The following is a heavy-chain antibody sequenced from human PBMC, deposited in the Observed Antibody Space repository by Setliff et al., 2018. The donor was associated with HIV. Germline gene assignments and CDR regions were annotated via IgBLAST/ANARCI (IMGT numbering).Heavy chain of an antibody. Sequence: PSETLSLTCTVSGVSISNYYWSWVRRPPGRGLEWIGSISDTGNTNYNPSLKSRLTISSDMSKRQISLKLTSVTAADTAVYYCARHKVKTLAGGLIYDYLYYGMDVWGQGTTVTVSS. J-gene: IGHJ6*02. CDR3: ARHKVKTLAGGLIYDYLYYGMDV. CDR1: GVSISNYY. V-gene: IGHV4-59*01. CDR2: ISDTGNT. D-gene: IGHD3-10*01.